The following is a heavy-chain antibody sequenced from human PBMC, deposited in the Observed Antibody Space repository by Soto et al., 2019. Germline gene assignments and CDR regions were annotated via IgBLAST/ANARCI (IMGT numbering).Heavy chain of an antibody. CDR3: ARGGGSSDGMDV. CDR1: GFTFSSYA. J-gene: IGHJ6*02. D-gene: IGHD6-6*01. Sequence: QVQLVESGGGVVQPGRSLRLSCAASGFTFSSYAMHWVRQAPGKGLEWVAVISYDGSNKYYADSVKGRFTISRDNSKNPLYLQMNSLRAEDTAVYYCARGGGSSDGMDVWGQGTTVTVSS. V-gene: IGHV3-30-3*01. CDR2: ISYDGSNK.